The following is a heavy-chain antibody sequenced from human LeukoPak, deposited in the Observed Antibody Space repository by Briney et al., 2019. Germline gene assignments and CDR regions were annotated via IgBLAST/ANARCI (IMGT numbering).Heavy chain of an antibody. CDR2: INPNSGGT. Sequence: ASVKVSCKASGYTFTGYYMHWVRQAPGQGLEWMGWINPNSGGTNYAQKFQGRVTMTRDTSISTAYMELSRLRSDDTAVYYCASPSSGDFWSGYYEPYFDYWGQGTLVTVSS. CDR3: ASPSSGDFWSGYYEPYFDY. CDR1: GYTFTGYY. D-gene: IGHD3-3*01. V-gene: IGHV1-2*02. J-gene: IGHJ4*02.